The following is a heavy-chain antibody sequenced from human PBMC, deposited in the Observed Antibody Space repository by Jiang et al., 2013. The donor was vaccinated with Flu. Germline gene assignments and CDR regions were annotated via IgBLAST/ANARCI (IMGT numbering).Heavy chain of an antibody. V-gene: IGHV4-59*01. Sequence: QLVESGPGLVRPSETLSLTCTVSSGSISTYYWSWIRQPHGKGLEWIGQIYYSGSTNYNPSLKSRVTISLDTSKNQFSLKMNSVTAADTAVYYCAGGPGWLTVYWGQGTLGHRLL. D-gene: IGHD3-22*01. CDR2: IYYSGST. CDR3: AGGPGWLTVY. CDR1: SGSISTYY. J-gene: IGHJ4*02.